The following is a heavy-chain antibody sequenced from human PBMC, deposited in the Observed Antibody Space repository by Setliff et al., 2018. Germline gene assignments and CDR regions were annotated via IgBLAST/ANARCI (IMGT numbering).Heavy chain of an antibody. CDR1: GYSISSGYY. V-gene: IGHV4-38-2*02. Sequence: SETLSLTCTVSGYSISSGYYWGWIRQPPGKGLEWIGSIYYSGSTYYNPSLKSRVTISVDTSKNQFSLKLSSVTAADTAVYYCARPLGASYYFDYWGQGTLVTVSS. D-gene: IGHD3-16*01. CDR3: ARPLGASYYFDY. J-gene: IGHJ4*02. CDR2: IYYSGST.